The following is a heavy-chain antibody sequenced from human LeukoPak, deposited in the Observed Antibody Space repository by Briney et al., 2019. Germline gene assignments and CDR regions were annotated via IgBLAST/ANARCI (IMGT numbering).Heavy chain of an antibody. CDR2: ISYDGSNK. CDR1: GFTFSSYA. CDR3: ARVVPAATLDY. V-gene: IGHV3-30*04. D-gene: IGHD2-2*01. Sequence: GGSLRLSCAASGFTFSSYAMHWVRQAPGKGLEWVAVISYDGSNKYYADSVKGRFTISRDNSKNTLYLQMNSLRAEDTAVYYCARVVPAATLDYWGQGTLVTVS. J-gene: IGHJ4*02.